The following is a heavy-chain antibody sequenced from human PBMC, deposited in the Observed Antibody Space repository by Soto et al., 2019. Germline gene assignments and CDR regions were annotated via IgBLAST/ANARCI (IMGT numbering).Heavy chain of an antibody. CDR2: INSEGFTT. CDR1: GFSFRSYW. J-gene: IGHJ5*02. V-gene: IGHV3-74*01. D-gene: IGHD4-17*01. CDR3: ERGPYDSGGNPVGWFDP. Sequence: GGSLRLSCAASGFSFRSYWMHWVRLVPGKGLVWVSRINSEGFTTSYTDSVKGRFTISRDNAKNTLYLQMHSLRAEDTAVYYCERGPYDSGGNPVGWFDPWGQGT.